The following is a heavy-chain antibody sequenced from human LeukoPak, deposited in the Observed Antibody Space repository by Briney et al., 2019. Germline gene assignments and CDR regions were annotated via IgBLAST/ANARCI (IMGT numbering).Heavy chain of an antibody. Sequence: PGGSLRLSCAASGFTFSDYYMSWIRQAPGKGLEWVSCISSSSSYTNYADSVKGRFTISRDNAKNSLYLQMNSLRAEDTAVYYCARGRTGIAISWGQGTLVTVSS. V-gene: IGHV3-11*05. CDR2: ISSSSSYT. CDR1: GFTFSDYY. J-gene: IGHJ5*02. CDR3: ARGRTGIAIS. D-gene: IGHD6-13*01.